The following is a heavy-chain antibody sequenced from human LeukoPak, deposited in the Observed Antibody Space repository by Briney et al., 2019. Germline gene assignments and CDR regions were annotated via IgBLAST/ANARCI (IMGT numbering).Heavy chain of an antibody. CDR3: ARGSTLYDYVWGSCRTGYYFDY. V-gene: IGHV4-34*01. D-gene: IGHD3-16*02. CDR2: INHSGST. CDR1: GGSFSGYY. J-gene: IGHJ4*02. Sequence: SETLSLTCAVYGGSFSGYYWSWIRQPPGKGLEWIGEINHSGSTNYNPSLKSRVTISVDTSKNQVSLKLSSVTAADTAVYYCARGSTLYDYVWGSCRTGYYFDYWGQGTLVTVSS.